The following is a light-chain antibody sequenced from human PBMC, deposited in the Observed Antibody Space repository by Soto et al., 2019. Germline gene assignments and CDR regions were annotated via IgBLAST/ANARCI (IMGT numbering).Light chain of an antibody. Sequence: DIQITQFPSSLSASVGDRVTITCRASQTISSYLHWYQLRPGQAPKLLIYAASSLQSGVPSRFSGSGSGTEFTLTISSLQPEDFATYFCQQTFSTYVSFGGGTKVDIK. CDR1: QTISSY. CDR2: AAS. V-gene: IGKV1-39*01. J-gene: IGKJ4*01. CDR3: QQTFSTYVS.